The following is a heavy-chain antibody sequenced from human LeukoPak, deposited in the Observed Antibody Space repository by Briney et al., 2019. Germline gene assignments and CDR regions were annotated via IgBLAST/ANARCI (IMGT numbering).Heavy chain of an antibody. D-gene: IGHD5-24*01. CDR1: GGSFSGYY. CDR2: INHSGST. V-gene: IGHV4-34*01. J-gene: IGHJ5*02. Sequence: SETLSLTCAVYGGSFSGYYWSWIRQPPGKGLEWIGEINHSGSTNYNPSLKSRVTISVDTSKNQFSLKLSSVTAADTAVYYCAREGQLGSYNWFDPWGQGTLVTVSS. CDR3: AREGQLGSYNWFDP.